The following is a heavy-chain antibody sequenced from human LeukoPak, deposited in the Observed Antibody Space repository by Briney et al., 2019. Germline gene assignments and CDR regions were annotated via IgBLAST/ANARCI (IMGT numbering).Heavy chain of an antibody. V-gene: IGHV3-30*18. CDR2: ISYDGTKK. J-gene: IGHJ4*02. Sequence: GGSLRLSCAASGFMFSSYGMHWVRQAPGKGLEWVAVISYDGTKKYYADSVKGRFTISRDNSKNTVYLQMNSLRGEDTAVYHCAKAPQQWLLLDYWGQGTLVTVSS. D-gene: IGHD6-19*01. CDR1: GFMFSSYG. CDR3: AKAPQQWLLLDY.